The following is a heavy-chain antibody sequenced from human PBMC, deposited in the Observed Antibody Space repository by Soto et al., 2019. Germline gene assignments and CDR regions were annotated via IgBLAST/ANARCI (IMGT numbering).Heavy chain of an antibody. CDR1: GGSFASNNW. CDR2: IYRTGST. J-gene: IGHJ4*02. D-gene: IGHD1-7*01. Sequence: XGTLSLTCAVSGGSFASNNWWTCVRQPPGQGLEWIGEIYRTGSTNYNPSLKSRVTISLDKSENQFSLKVTSLTAADTAVYYCASRDPGTSVDYWGQGTLVTVSS. CDR3: ASRDPGTSVDY. V-gene: IGHV4-4*02.